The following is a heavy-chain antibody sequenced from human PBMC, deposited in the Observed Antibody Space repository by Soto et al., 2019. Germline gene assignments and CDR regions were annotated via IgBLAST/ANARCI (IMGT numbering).Heavy chain of an antibody. CDR2: ISGSGGST. CDR1: GFTFSSYA. J-gene: IGHJ6*02. Sequence: GGSLRLSCAASGFTFSSYAMSWVRQAPGKGLEWVSAISGSGGSTYYADSVKGRFTISRDNSKNTLYLQMNSLRAEDTAVYYCAKDTTLGYYDFWDPTVDIYYYYGMDVWGQGTTVTVSS. V-gene: IGHV3-23*01. CDR3: AKDTTLGYYDFWDPTVDIYYYYGMDV. D-gene: IGHD3-3*01.